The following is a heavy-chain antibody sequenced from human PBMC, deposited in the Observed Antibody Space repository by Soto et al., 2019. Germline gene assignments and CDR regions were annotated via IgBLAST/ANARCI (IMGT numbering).Heavy chain of an antibody. J-gene: IGHJ4*02. CDR3: ARTPLAPIVGATLDY. CDR1: GYTFTSYY. CDR2: INPSGGST. Sequence: QVQLVQSGAEVKKPGASVKVSCKASGYTFTSYYMHWVRQAPGQGLEWMGIINPSGGSTSYAQKFQGRVTMTRDTSTSTVYMELSSLRSEDTAVYYCARTPLAPIVGATLDYWCQGTLVTVSS. D-gene: IGHD1-26*01. V-gene: IGHV1-46*01.